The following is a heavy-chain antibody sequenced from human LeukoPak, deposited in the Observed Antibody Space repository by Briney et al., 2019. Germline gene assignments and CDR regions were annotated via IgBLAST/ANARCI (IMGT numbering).Heavy chain of an antibody. J-gene: IGHJ4*02. CDR2: ISSSSSYI. CDR3: ARDGGYRAIDY. Sequence: GGSLRLSCAPSGFTFSSYSMNWVRQAPGKGLEWVSSISSSSSYIYYADSVKGRFTISRDNAKNSLYLQMSSLRAEDTAVYCCARDGGYRAIDYWGQGTLVTVSS. D-gene: IGHD5-12*01. V-gene: IGHV3-21*01. CDR1: GFTFSSYS.